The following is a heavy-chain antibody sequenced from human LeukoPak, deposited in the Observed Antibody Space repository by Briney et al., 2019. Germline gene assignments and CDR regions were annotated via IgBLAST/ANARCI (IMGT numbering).Heavy chain of an antibody. J-gene: IGHJ3*02. CDR2: IDSTGTII. D-gene: IGHD1-1*01. CDR1: GFTFSSYS. Sequence: GGSLRLSCSASGFTFSSYSINWVRQAPGKGLEWVSYIDSTGTIIYYADSVKGRFTISRDNARNSLYLQMISLRAEDTAMYYCARGGAGATKDDTFDIWGQGTMVTVSS. V-gene: IGHV3-48*01. CDR3: ARGGAGATKDDTFDI.